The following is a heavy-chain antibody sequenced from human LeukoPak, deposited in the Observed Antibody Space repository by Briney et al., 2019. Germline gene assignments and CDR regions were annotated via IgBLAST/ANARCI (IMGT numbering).Heavy chain of an antibody. D-gene: IGHD3-10*01. CDR1: GFTFSSYE. J-gene: IGHJ4*02. CDR2: ISSSGSTI. Sequence: GGSLRLSCAASGFTFSSYEMNWVRQAPGKGLEWVSYISSSGSTIYYADSVKGRFTISRDNAKNSLYLQMNSLRAEDTAVYYCAKDINYYGSGSCPDYWGQGTLVTVSS. CDR3: AKDINYYGSGSCPDY. V-gene: IGHV3-48*03.